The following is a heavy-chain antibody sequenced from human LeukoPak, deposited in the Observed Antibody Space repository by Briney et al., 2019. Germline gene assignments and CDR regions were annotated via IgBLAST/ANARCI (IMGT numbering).Heavy chain of an antibody. Sequence: SETLSLTCAVSGYSISSGYYWGWIRQPPGKGLEWIGSIYHGGSTFYNPSLKSRVTISADTSKNQFSLKLSSVTAADTAVYYCASLGVVPGAIPDAFDIWGKGTMVIVSS. CDR1: GYSISSGYY. CDR2: IYHGGST. J-gene: IGHJ3*02. D-gene: IGHD2-2*02. V-gene: IGHV4-38-2*01. CDR3: ASLGVVPGAIPDAFDI.